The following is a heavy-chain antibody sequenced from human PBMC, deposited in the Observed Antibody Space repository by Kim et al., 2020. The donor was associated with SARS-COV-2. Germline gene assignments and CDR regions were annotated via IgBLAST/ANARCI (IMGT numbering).Heavy chain of an antibody. V-gene: IGHV3-64D*06. J-gene: IGHJ4*02. CDR3: VRYGRSYGAVH. D-gene: IGHD5-18*01. CDR1: GFIFSDYA. CDR2: TTRDGDGS. Sequence: GGSLRLSCSASGFIFSDYARHWVRRTPGMGLQYVSATTRDGDGSFYADSVKDRFTIFRDNSKNTLFLQMSGLRIEDTAIYYCVRYGRSYGAVHWGQGTLVSVS.